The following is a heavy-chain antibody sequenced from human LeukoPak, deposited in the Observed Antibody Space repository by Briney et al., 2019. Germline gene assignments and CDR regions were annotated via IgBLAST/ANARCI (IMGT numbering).Heavy chain of an antibody. CDR3: ARDLRIAVAGTFYYYYMGV. V-gene: IGHV1-2*02. J-gene: IGHJ6*03. CDR2: INPNSGGT. D-gene: IGHD6-19*01. Sequence: ASVTVSCEASGYTFTGYYMHWVRQAPGQGLEWMGWINPNSGGTNYAQRFQGRVTMTRDTSISTAYMELSRLRSDDTAVYYCARDLRIAVAGTFYYYYMGVWGKGTTVTISS. CDR1: GYTFTGYY.